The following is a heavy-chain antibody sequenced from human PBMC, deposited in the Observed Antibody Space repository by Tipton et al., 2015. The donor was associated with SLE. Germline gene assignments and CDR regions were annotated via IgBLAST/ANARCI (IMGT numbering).Heavy chain of an antibody. J-gene: IGHJ4*02. CDR1: GYTFTGYY. V-gene: IGHV1-2*02. CDR3: ARARRIAAAGDY. CDR2: INPNSGGT. Sequence: QLVQSGAEVKKPGASVKVSCKASGYTFTGYYMHWVRQAPGQGLEWMGWINPNSGGTNYAQKFRGRVTMTRDTSISKAFMELSRLVSDDTAVYYCARARRIAAAGDYWGQGTLVTVSS. D-gene: IGHD6-13*01.